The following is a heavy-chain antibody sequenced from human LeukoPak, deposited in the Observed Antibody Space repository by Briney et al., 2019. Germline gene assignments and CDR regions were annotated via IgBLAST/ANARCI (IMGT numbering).Heavy chain of an antibody. CDR2: IYYSGST. V-gene: IGHV4-61*01. Sequence: SETLSLTCTVSGGSVSSGSYYWSWIRQPPGKGLEWIGYIYYSGSTNYNPSLKSRVTISVDTSKNQFSLKLSSVTAADTAVYYCARDGPVVPAPDDYYYYYGMDVWGQGTTVTVSS. D-gene: IGHD2-2*01. J-gene: IGHJ6*02. CDR1: GGSVSSGSYY. CDR3: ARDGPVVPAPDDYYYYYGMDV.